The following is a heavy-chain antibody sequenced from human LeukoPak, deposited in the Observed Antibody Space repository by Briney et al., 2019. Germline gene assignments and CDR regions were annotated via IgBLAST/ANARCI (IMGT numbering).Heavy chain of an antibody. CDR1: GGTFSSYA. D-gene: IGHD6-25*01. J-gene: IGHJ6*02. CDR3: ARGERLGGLDV. Sequence: GASVKVSCKASGGTFSSYAISWVRQAPGQGLEWMGGIIPIFGTANYAQKFRDRVTITADKSTSTAYVEFTSLRSEDTAVYFCARGERLGGLDVWGRGTTVTVSS. CDR2: IIPIFGTA. V-gene: IGHV1-69*06.